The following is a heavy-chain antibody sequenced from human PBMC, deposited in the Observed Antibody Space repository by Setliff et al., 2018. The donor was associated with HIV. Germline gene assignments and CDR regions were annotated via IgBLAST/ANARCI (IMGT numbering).Heavy chain of an antibody. J-gene: IGHJ4*02. CDR2: IYTSGST. Sequence: SETLSLTCTVSGGSISSYYWSWIRQPPGKGLEWIGYIYTSGSTTYNPSLKSRVTISVDTSKNQFPLKLSPATAADTAVYYCARGLSFYDPGGFDYWGQGTLVTVSS. V-gene: IGHV4-4*09. D-gene: IGHD3-22*01. CDR1: GGSISSYY. CDR3: ARGLSFYDPGGFDY.